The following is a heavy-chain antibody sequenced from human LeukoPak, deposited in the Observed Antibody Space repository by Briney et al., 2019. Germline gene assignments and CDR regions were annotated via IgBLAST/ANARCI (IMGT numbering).Heavy chain of an antibody. D-gene: IGHD2-2*01. CDR3: VKGRCSSTSCYGGDY. CDR1: GFTFSSYA. J-gene: IGHJ4*02. Sequence: GGSLRLSCSASGFTFSSYAMHWVRQAPGKGLEYVSAITSNGGSTYYADSVKGRFTISRDNSRNTLYLQMSSLRAEDTAVYYCVKGRCSSTSCYGGDYWGQGTLATVSS. CDR2: ITSNGGST. V-gene: IGHV3-64D*06.